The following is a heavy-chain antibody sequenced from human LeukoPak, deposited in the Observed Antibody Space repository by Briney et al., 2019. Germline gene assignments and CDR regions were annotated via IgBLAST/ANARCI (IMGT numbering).Heavy chain of an antibody. CDR2: INHSGST. CDR3: ARVEGYCSSTSCSDV. J-gene: IGHJ6*04. CDR1: GGSFSGYY. V-gene: IGHV4-34*01. D-gene: IGHD2-2*01. Sequence: SETLSLTCAVYGGSFSGYYWSWIRQPPGKGLEWIGEINHSGSTNYNPSLKSRVTISVDTSKDQFSLKLSSVTAADTAVYYCARVEGYCSSTSCSDVWGKGTTVTVSS.